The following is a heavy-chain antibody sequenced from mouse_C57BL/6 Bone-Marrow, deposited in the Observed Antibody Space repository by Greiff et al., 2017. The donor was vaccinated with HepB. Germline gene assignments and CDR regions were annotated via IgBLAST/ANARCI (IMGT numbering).Heavy chain of an antibody. CDR3: ARGGYYYAMDY. D-gene: IGHD3-1*01. J-gene: IGHJ4*01. Sequence: EVQGVESGGGLVKPGGSLKLSCAASGFTFSSYAMSWVRQTPGKRLEWVATISDGGSYTYYPDNVKGRFTISRDNAKNNLYLQMSHLKSEDTAMYYCARGGYYYAMDYWGQGTSVTVSS. V-gene: IGHV5-4*01. CDR1: GFTFSSYA. CDR2: ISDGGSYT.